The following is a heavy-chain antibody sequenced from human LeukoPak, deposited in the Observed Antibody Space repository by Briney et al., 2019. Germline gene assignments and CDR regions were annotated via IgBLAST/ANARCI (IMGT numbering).Heavy chain of an antibody. V-gene: IGHV3-48*03. D-gene: IGHD5-18*01. CDR2: ISSSGSTI. Sequence: GSLRLSFAASGFTFSSYEMNWVRQAPGKGLEWVSYISSSGSTIYYADSVKGRFTISRDNAKNSLYLQMNSLRAEDTAVYYCARDRVRIQLWPTFDYWGQGTLVTVSS. CDR1: GFTFSSYE. CDR3: ARDRVRIQLWPTFDY. J-gene: IGHJ4*02.